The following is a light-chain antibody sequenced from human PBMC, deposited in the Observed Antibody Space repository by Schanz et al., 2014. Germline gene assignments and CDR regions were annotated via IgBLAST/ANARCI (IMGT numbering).Light chain of an antibody. CDR2: ENS. J-gene: IGLJ3*02. CDR3: SSYAGSNTLV. Sequence: QSALTQPASVSGSPGQSITISCTGTSSDVGSYNLVSWYQQYPGKAPKVMMYENSKRPSGVSNRFSGSKSGNTASLTISGLQAEDEADYYCSSYAGSNTLVFGGGTKLTVL. V-gene: IGLV2-23*01. CDR1: SSDVGSYNL.